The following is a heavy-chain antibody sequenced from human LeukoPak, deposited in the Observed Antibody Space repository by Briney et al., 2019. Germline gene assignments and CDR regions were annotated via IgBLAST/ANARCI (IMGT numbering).Heavy chain of an antibody. V-gene: IGHV3-21*01. CDR3: ARDRWEPLTVFDY. Sequence: GGSLRLSCAASGFTFSSYSMNWVRQAPRKGLEWVSSISSSSSYIYYADSVKGRFTISRDNAKNSLYLQMNSLRAEDTAVYYCARDRWEPLTVFDYWGQGTLVTVSS. D-gene: IGHD1-26*01. J-gene: IGHJ4*02. CDR2: ISSSSSYI. CDR1: GFTFSSYS.